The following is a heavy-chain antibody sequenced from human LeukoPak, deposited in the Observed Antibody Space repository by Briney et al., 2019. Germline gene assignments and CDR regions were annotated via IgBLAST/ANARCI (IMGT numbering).Heavy chain of an antibody. CDR1: GFTFDDYA. V-gene: IGHV3-9*03. D-gene: IGHD3-22*01. CDR2: ISWNSGSI. CDR3: ARRITMRGGDAFDI. Sequence: GGSLRLSCAASGFTFDDYAMHWVRQAPGKGLEWGSGISWNSGSIGYADSVKGRFTISRDNAKNSLYLQMNSLRAEDMALYYCARRITMRGGDAFDIWGQGTMVTVSS. J-gene: IGHJ3*02.